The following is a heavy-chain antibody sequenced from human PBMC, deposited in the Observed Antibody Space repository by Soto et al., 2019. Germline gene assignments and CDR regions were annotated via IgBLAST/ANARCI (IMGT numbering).Heavy chain of an antibody. CDR3: ARDGAEGPAGAFDI. J-gene: IGHJ3*02. D-gene: IGHD3-16*01. V-gene: IGHV4-31*03. CDR2: IYYSGST. Sequence: QVQLQESGPGLVKPSQTLSLTCTVSGGSISSGGYYWSWIRQHPGKGLEWIGYIYYSGSTYYNPSLKSRVTQTGGPAKNQFPLELSSVAAADTAVDYCARDGAEGPAGAFDIWGQGTMVTVSS. CDR1: GGSISSGGYY.